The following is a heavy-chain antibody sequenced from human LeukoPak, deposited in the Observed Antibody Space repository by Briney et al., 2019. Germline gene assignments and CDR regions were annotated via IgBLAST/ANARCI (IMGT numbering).Heavy chain of an antibody. CDR3: AKGTRSGSYYPFDS. Sequence: GGSLRLSCAASGFTFSTYAMNWVRQAPGKGLEWVSAISGGGGGTYYADSVKGRFTISRDNSVNTLFLQMNSLRAEDTAVYYCAKGTRSGSYYPFDSWGQGTLVTVSS. V-gene: IGHV3-23*01. CDR2: ISGGGGGT. D-gene: IGHD3-10*01. J-gene: IGHJ4*02. CDR1: GFTFSTYA.